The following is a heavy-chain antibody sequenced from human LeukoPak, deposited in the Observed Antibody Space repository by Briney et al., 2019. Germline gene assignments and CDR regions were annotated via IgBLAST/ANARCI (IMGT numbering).Heavy chain of an antibody. V-gene: IGHV3-23*01. CDR1: GFTFSSYA. CDR3: AKLQQWLVLGKSWFDY. Sequence: GGSLRLSCAASGFTFSSYAMSWVRQAPGKGLEWVSAISGSGGSTYYADSVKGRFTISRDNSKSTLYLQMNTLRAEDTAVYYCAKLQQWLVLGKSWFDYWGQGTLVTVSS. D-gene: IGHD6-19*01. CDR2: ISGSGGST. J-gene: IGHJ4*02.